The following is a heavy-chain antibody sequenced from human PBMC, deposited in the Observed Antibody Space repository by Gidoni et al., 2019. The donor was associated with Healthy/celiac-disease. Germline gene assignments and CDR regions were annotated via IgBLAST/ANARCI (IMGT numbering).Heavy chain of an antibody. CDR1: GGTISSYY. CDR3: ARVELWGFDY. V-gene: IGHV4-59*01. J-gene: IGHJ4*02. CDR2: IYYSGST. D-gene: IGHD3-16*01. Sequence: TGGTISSYYWSWIRQPPGKGLEWIGYIYYSGSTNYNPSLKSRVTISVDTSKNQFSLKLSSVTAADTAVYYCARVELWGFDYWGQGTLVTVSS.